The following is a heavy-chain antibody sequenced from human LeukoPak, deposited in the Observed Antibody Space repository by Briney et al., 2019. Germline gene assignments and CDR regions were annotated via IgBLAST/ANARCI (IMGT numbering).Heavy chain of an antibody. CDR3: ARVRRVSSSYSTNYYYMDV. Sequence: SETLSLTCNVSGDSIPSYYWSWIRRPPGRRLEWIGFILYTGSANYNPSLESRISISVDTSKSQFSLTVKSVNAADTAVYYCARVRRVSSSYSTNYYYMDVWGKGTTVTVSS. CDR2: ILYTGSA. D-gene: IGHD6-6*01. CDR1: GDSIPSYY. V-gene: IGHV4-59*01. J-gene: IGHJ6*03.